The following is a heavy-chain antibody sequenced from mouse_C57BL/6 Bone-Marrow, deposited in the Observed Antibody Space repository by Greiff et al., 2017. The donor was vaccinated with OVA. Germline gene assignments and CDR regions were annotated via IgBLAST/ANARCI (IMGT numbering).Heavy chain of an antibody. CDR2: IHPKSGST. V-gene: IGHV1-64*01. CDR1: GYTFTSYW. D-gene: IGHD1-1*01. CDR3: ARRYITTVVGAMDY. J-gene: IGHJ4*01. Sequence: QVQLQQPGAELVKPGASVKLSCKASGYTFTSYWMNWVKQRPGQGLEWIGLIHPKSGSTNYNEKFKSKATLTVDKSSSTAYMQLSSLTSEDSAVYYCARRYITTVVGAMDYWGQGTSVTVSS.